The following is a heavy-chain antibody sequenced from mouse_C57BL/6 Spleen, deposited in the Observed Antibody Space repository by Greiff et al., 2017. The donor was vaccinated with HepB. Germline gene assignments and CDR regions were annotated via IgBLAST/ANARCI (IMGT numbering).Heavy chain of an antibody. Sequence: QVHVKQSGPGLVAPSQSLSITCTVSGFSLTSYGVHWVRQPPGKGLEWLVVIWSDGSTTYNSALKSRLCISNDNSKSQVFLQMNSLQTADTAMYYCSRYDYEYYAMDYWGQGTSVTVSS. CDR1: GFSLTSYG. V-gene: IGHV2-6*03. CDR2: IWSDGST. CDR3: SRYDYEYYAMDY. J-gene: IGHJ4*01. D-gene: IGHD2-4*01.